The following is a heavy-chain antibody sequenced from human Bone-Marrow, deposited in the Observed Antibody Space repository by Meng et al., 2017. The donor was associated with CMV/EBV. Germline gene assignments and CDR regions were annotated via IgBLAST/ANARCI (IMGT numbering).Heavy chain of an antibody. Sequence: GGSLRLSCAASGFTFSDYYMSWIRQAPGKGLEWVSYISSSGSTIYYADSVTGRFTISRDNAKNSLYLQMNSLRAEDTAVYYCARRNVGGSRWFDPWGQGTLVTVSS. CDR2: ISSSGSTI. CDR3: ARRNVGGSRWFDP. J-gene: IGHJ5*02. V-gene: IGHV3-11*04. CDR1: GFTFSDYY. D-gene: IGHD2-15*01.